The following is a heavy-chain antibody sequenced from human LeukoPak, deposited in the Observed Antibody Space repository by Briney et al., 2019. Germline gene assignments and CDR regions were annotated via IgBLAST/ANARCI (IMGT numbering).Heavy chain of an antibody. CDR2: ISSNGGST. D-gene: IGHD3-10*01. V-gene: IGHV3-64*01. J-gene: IGHJ4*02. CDR1: GFTFSSYA. Sequence: GGSLRLSCAASGFTFSSYAMHWVRQAPGKGLEYVSAISSNGGSTYYANSVKGRFTISKDSAKNSLYLQMNSLRDDDTAVYYSARDQGTGYYFDYWGQGTLVTVSS. CDR3: ARDQGTGYYFDY.